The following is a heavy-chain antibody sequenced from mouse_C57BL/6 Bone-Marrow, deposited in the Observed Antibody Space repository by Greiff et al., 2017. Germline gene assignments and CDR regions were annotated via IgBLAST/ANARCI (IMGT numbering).Heavy chain of an antibody. CDR2: FHPSDRDS. D-gene: IGHD1-1*01. CDR1: GYTFTSFW. Sequence: LQQPGAALVKPGASVKVSCKASGYTFTSFWMHWVKQRPGQGLAWIGRFHPSDRDSNYNQKFKGKATLTVDKSSSTAYMKRSSLTSEDTAVYYCAISYYGSSWAMDYWGQGTSVTVSS. CDR3: AISYYGSSWAMDY. J-gene: IGHJ4*01. V-gene: IGHV1-74*01.